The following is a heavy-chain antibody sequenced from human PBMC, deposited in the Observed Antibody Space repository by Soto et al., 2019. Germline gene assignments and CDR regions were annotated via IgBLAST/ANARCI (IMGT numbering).Heavy chain of an antibody. CDR3: AKDGSGTYYNPYFDY. Sequence: GGSLRLSCAASGFTFSSSAMNWVRQAPGKGLEWVSIISSRGGSTYYADSVKGRFTISRDNSKNTLYLQMNSLRAEDTALYFCAKDGSGTYYNPYFDYWGQGTLVTVSS. CDR1: GFTFSSSA. CDR2: ISSRGGST. D-gene: IGHD3-10*01. V-gene: IGHV3-23*01. J-gene: IGHJ4*02.